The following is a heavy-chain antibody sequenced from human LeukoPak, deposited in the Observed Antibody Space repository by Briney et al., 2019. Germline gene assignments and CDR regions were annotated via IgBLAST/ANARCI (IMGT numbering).Heavy chain of an antibody. D-gene: IGHD3-10*01. CDR3: AKDRLAYYYGSGSYVDY. Sequence: PGGSLTLSCAASGFTFSSYGMHWVRQAPGKGLEWVAVISYDGSNKYYADSVKGRFTISRDNSKHTLYLQMNSLRAEDTAVYYCAKDRLAYYYGSGSYVDYWGQGTLVTVSS. J-gene: IGHJ4*02. V-gene: IGHV3-30*18. CDR1: GFTFSSYG. CDR2: ISYDGSNK.